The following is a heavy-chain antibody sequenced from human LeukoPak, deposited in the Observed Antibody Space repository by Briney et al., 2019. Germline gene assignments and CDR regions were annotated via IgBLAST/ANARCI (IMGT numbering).Heavy chain of an antibody. J-gene: IGHJ6*04. Sequence: GGSLRLSCAASGFTFSTYSMNWVRQAPGKGLEWVSSISSSSYIYYADSVKGRFTISRDNAKNSLYLQMNSLRAEDTAVYYCAELGITMIGGVWGKGTTVTISS. V-gene: IGHV3-21*01. D-gene: IGHD3-10*02. CDR1: GFTFSTYS. CDR2: ISSSSYI. CDR3: AELGITMIGGV.